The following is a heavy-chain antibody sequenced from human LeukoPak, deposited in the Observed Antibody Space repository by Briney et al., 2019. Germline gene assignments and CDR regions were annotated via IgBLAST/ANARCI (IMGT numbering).Heavy chain of an antibody. CDR3: ARDKSTIDSRIGYFDL. CDR1: GDSVTTTNW. V-gene: IGHV4-4*02. D-gene: IGHD3-9*01. J-gene: IGHJ2*01. Sequence: PSETLSLTCAVSGDSVTTTNWWSRVRQPPGKGLEWIGQFYHSGGINYSPSLKNRVTMSVDKSKNHFYLKLTSVTAADTAVYFCARDKSTIDSRIGYFDLWGRGTLVTVSS. CDR2: FYHSGGI.